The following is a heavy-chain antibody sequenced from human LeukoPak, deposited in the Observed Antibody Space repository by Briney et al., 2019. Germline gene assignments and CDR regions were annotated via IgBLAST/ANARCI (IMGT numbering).Heavy chain of an antibody. V-gene: IGHV4-4*07. Sequence: SETLSLTCTVSGGSISNYYWSWIRQPAGKGLEWIGRIYTSGSTNYNPSLKSRVTMSVDTSKNQFSLKLSSVTAADTAVYYCARGGSSARGFYYYYYYMDVWGKGTTVTVSS. J-gene: IGHJ6*03. D-gene: IGHD6-6*01. CDR3: ARGGSSARGFYYYYYYMDV. CDR1: GGSISNYY. CDR2: IYTSGST.